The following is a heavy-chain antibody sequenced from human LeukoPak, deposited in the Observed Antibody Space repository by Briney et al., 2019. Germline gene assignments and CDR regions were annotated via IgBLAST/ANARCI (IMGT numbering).Heavy chain of an antibody. D-gene: IGHD3-9*01. J-gene: IGHJ4*02. CDR3: ARDGDILTGYSFDY. Sequence: GGSLRLSCAASGFAFSSYSMNWVRQAPGKGLEWVSSIISSGTYIYYADSVKGRFTISRDNARKSLSLQMNSLRAEDTALYYCARDGDILTGYSFDYWGQGNLVTVSS. V-gene: IGHV3-21*01. CDR1: GFAFSSYS. CDR2: IISSGTYI.